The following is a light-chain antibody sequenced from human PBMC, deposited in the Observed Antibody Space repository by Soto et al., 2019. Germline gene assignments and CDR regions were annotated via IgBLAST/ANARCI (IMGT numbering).Light chain of an antibody. V-gene: IGLV1-40*01. CDR2: GNS. J-gene: IGLJ3*02. Sequence: QSVLTQPPSVSGAPGQRGTISCTGSSSNIGAGYDVHWYQQLPGTAPKLLIYGNSNRPSGVPDRFSGSKSGTSASLAITGLQAEDEADSYCQSYDSSLSGSVFGGGTRLTVL. CDR1: SSNIGAGYD. CDR3: QSYDSSLSGSV.